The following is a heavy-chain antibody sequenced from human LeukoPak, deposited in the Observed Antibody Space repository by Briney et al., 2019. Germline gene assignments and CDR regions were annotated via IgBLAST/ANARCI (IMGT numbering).Heavy chain of an antibody. V-gene: IGHV1-2*02. J-gene: IGHJ4*02. Sequence: ASVKVSCKASGYTFTDNFIHWVRQAPGQGLEWMGWIRPNSGDTRYAEKFQGRVTMTRDSSISTAYMELSRLRSDDTAVYYCARVGITMAGFDYWGQGTLVTVSS. D-gene: IGHD3-10*01. CDR1: GYTFTDNF. CDR3: ARVGITMAGFDY. CDR2: IRPNSGDT.